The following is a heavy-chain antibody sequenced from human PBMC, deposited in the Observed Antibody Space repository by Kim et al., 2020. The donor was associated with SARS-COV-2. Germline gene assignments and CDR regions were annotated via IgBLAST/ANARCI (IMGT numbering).Heavy chain of an antibody. J-gene: IGHJ6*02. CDR1: GYSFTSYW. D-gene: IGHD2-2*01. CDR2: IDPSDSYT. Sequence: GESLKISCKGSGYSFTSYWISWVRQMPGKGLEWMGRIDPSDSYTNYSPSFQGHVTISADKSISTAYLQWSSLKASDTAMYYCARQDIVVVPAAHGLVPLLGMDVWGQGTTVTVSS. CDR3: ARQDIVVVPAAHGLVPLLGMDV. V-gene: IGHV5-10-1*01.